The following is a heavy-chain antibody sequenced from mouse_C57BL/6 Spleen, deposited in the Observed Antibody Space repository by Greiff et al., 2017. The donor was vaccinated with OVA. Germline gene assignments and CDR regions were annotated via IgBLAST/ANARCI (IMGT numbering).Heavy chain of an antibody. Sequence: VQLQQSGAELARPGASVKLSCKASGYTFTSYGISWVKQRTGQGLEWIGEIYPRSGNTYYNEKFKGKATLTADKSSSTAYMELRSLTSEDSAVYFCARADSSGPHYAMDYWGQGTSVTVSS. CDR1: GYTFTSYG. CDR3: ARADSSGPHYAMDY. V-gene: IGHV1-81*01. D-gene: IGHD3-2*02. CDR2: IYPRSGNT. J-gene: IGHJ4*01.